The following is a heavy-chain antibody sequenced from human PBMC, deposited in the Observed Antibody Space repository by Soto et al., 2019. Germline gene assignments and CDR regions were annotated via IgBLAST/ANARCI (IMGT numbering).Heavy chain of an antibody. D-gene: IGHD3-22*01. V-gene: IGHV3-30*18. J-gene: IGHJ4*02. CDR1: GFTFSSYG. Sequence: VGSLRLSCAASGFTFSSYGMHCVRQAPGKGLEWVAVISKDGSTKYDADSVKGRFTISRDNSKNTLYLQMNSLRAEDTAVYYCAKETHSSGYGSYFDYWGQGTLVTVSS. CDR2: ISKDGSTK. CDR3: AKETHSSGYGSYFDY.